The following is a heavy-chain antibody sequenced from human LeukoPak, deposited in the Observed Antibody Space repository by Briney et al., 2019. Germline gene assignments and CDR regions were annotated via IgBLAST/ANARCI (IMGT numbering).Heavy chain of an antibody. CDR3: AEGGRIAARRDFDL. CDR1: GGSISSGGYY. CDR2: IYYSGST. V-gene: IGHV4-31*03. D-gene: IGHD6-6*01. J-gene: IGHJ2*01. Sequence: SETLSLTCTVSGGSISSGGYYWSWIRQHPGKGLEWIGYIYYSGSTYYNPSLKSRVTISVDTSKNQFSLKLSSVTAADTAVYYCAEGGRIAARRDFDLWGRGTLVTVSS.